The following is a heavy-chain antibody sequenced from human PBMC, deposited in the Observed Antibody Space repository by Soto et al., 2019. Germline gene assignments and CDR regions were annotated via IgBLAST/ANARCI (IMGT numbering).Heavy chain of an antibody. V-gene: IGHV3-23*01. D-gene: IGHD3-22*01. CDR1: GFTFSSYA. CDR3: ANGGQVVTSPHDAFDI. CDR2: ISGSGGST. J-gene: IGHJ3*02. Sequence: GGSLRLSCAASGFTFSSYAMRWVRQAPGKGLEWVSAISGSGGSTYYADSVKGRFTISRDNSKNTLYLQMNSLRAEDTAVYYCANGGQVVTSPHDAFDIWGQGTMVTV.